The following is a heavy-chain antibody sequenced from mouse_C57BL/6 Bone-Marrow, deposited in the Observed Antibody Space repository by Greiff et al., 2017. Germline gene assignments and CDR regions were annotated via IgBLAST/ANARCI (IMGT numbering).Heavy chain of an antibody. V-gene: IGHV1-26*01. D-gene: IGHD1-1*01. CDR3: ARNYGSSSY. J-gene: IGHJ2*01. CDR1: GYTFTDYY. CDR2: INPNNGGT. Sequence: EVQLQQSGPELVKPGASVKISCKASGYTFTDYYMNWVKQSHGKSLEWIGDINPNNGGTSYNQKFKGKATLTVDKSSSTADMEPRSLTSEDSAVYYCARNYGSSSYWGQGTTLTGSS.